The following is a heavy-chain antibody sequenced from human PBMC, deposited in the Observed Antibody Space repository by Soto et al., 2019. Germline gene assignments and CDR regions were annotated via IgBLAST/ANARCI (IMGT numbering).Heavy chain of an antibody. CDR1: GFTFSSYG. CDR2: ISYDGSHK. D-gene: IGHD2-15*01. V-gene: IGHV3-30*18. J-gene: IGHJ6*02. Sequence: QVQLVESGGGVVQPGRSLKLSCAASGFTFSSYGMHWVRQAPGKGLEWVAVISYDGSHKYYADSVKGRFTISRDNSKNTLYLQMNSLRLEDTAVYYCAKVPATEDYYGMDVWGQGTTVTVSS. CDR3: AKVPATEDYYGMDV.